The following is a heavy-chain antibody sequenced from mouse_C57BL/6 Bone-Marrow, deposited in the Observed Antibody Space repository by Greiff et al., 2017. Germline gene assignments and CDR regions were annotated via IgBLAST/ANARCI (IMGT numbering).Heavy chain of an antibody. CDR3: AKSTVVATDY. CDR1: GYTFTSYW. Sequence: QVQLQQPGAELVMPGASVKLSCKASGYTFTSYWMHWVKQRPGQGLEWIGEIDPSDSYTNYNQKFKGKSTLTVDQSSSTAYMQLSSLTSEDSAVYCCAKSTVVATDYWGQGTTLTVSS. V-gene: IGHV1-69*01. J-gene: IGHJ2*01. D-gene: IGHD1-1*01. CDR2: IDPSDSYT.